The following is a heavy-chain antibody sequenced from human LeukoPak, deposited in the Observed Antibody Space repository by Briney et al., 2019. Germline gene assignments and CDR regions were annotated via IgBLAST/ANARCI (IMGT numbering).Heavy chain of an antibody. D-gene: IGHD6-19*01. CDR3: ARSPGGQVGSGWYVMWNWFDP. V-gene: IGHV4-39*07. CDR2: IYYSGST. J-gene: IGHJ5*02. CDR1: GGSISSSSYY. Sequence: SETLSLTCTVSGGSISSSSYYWGWIRRPPGKGLEWIGSIYYSGSTYYNPSLKSRVTISVDTSKNQFSLKLSSVTAADTAVYYCARSPGGQVGSGWYVMWNWFDPWGQGTLVTVSS.